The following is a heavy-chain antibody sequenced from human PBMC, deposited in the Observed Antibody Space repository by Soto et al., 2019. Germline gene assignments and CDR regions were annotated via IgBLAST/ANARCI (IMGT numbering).Heavy chain of an antibody. CDR2: ISGSGGST. CDR1: GFTFSSYA. V-gene: IGHV3-23*01. J-gene: IGHJ4*02. D-gene: IGHD3-16*02. Sequence: EMQLLESGGGLVQPGGSLRLSCAASGFTFSSYAMSWVRQAPGKGLEWVSGISGSGGSTYYADSVKGRFTISRDNSKNTLYLQMNSLRAEDTAVYYCARELRLGELSLGYWGQGTLVTVSS. CDR3: ARELRLGELSLGY.